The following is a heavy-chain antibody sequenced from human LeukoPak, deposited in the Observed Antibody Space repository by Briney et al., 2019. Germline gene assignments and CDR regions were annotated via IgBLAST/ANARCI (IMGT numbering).Heavy chain of an antibody. CDR2: IYYSGST. V-gene: IGHV4-39*07. D-gene: IGHD3-16*02. CDR1: GGSISSSSYY. Sequence: ETLSLTCTVSGGSISSSSYYWGWIREPPGKGLEWIGSIYYSGSTYYNPTLKSRVTISVDTSKNQFSLKLSSVTAADTAVYYCARDRITLGGVIAPGWWGQGTLVTVSS. CDR3: ARDRITLGGVIAPGW. J-gene: IGHJ4*02.